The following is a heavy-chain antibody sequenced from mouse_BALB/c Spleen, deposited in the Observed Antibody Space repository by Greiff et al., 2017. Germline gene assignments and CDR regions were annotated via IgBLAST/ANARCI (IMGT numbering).Heavy chain of an antibody. CDR2: IWSGGST. V-gene: IGHV2-2*02. CDR3: ARTEGYYEDYAMDY. J-gene: IGHJ4*01. D-gene: IGHD2-3*01. Sequence: QVQLKQSGPGLVQPSQSLSITCTVSGFSLTSYGVHWVRQSPGKGLEWLGVIWSGGSTDYNAAFISRLSISKDNSKSQVFFKMNSLQANDTAIYYCARTEGYYEDYAMDYWGQGTSVTVSS. CDR1: GFSLTSYG.